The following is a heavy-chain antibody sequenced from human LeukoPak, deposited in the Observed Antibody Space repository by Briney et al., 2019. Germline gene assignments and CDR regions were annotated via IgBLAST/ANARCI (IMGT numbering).Heavy chain of an antibody. CDR3: ARHLAYYCGMDV. D-gene: IGHD3-16*01. Sequence: GESLRISCKGSGYSFTSYWISWVRQLPGKGLEWRGRIDPSDSYTNYSPSFQGHVTISAVKSISTAYLQWSSPQASDTGMYYCARHLAYYCGMDVWGQGTTVTVSS. CDR1: GYSFTSYW. CDR2: IDPSDSYT. J-gene: IGHJ6*02. V-gene: IGHV5-10-1*01.